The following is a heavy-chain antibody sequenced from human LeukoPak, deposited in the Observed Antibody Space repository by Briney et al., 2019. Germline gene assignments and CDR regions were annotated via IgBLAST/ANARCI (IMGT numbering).Heavy chain of an antibody. J-gene: IGHJ4*02. CDR1: GFTFSSYA. CDR3: AKYPYDSSGYLFDY. Sequence: GGSLRLSCAASGFTFSSYAMSWVRQAPGKGLEWVSAISGSGGSTYYADSVKGRFTISRDNSKNTLYLQMNSLRAKDTAVYYCAKYPYDSSGYLFDYWGQGTLVTVSS. V-gene: IGHV3-23*01. D-gene: IGHD3-22*01. CDR2: ISGSGGST.